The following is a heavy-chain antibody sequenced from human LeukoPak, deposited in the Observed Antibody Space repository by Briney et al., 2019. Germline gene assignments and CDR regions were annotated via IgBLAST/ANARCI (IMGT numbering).Heavy chain of an antibody. V-gene: IGHV4-4*02. D-gene: IGHD3-10*01. CDR3: ASDGGQGY. Sequence: PSETLSLTCAVSGGSISSSNWWSWVRQPPGKGLEWIGEIYHSGSTNYNPSLKSRLTISLDTSKKQFSLKLSSVTAADTAVYYCASDGGQGYWGQGILVTVSS. J-gene: IGHJ4*02. CDR1: GGSISSSNW. CDR2: IYHSGST.